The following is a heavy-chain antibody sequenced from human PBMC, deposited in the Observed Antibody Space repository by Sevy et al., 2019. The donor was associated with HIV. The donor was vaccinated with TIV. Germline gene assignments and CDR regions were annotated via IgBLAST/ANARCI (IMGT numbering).Heavy chain of an antibody. CDR2: IYYSGST. J-gene: IGHJ3*02. Sequence: SETLSLTCTVSGGSISSYYWSWIRQPPGKGLEWIGYIYYSGSTNYNPSLKSRVTISVDTSKNQFSLKLGSVTAADTAVYYCARERSGYYYGSSAFDIWGQGTMVTVSS. CDR1: GGSISSYY. CDR3: ARERSGYYYGSSAFDI. V-gene: IGHV4-59*01. D-gene: IGHD3-22*01.